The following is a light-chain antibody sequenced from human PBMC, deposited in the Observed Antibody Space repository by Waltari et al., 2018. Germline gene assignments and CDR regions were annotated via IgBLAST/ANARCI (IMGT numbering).Light chain of an antibody. CDR2: DNN. V-gene: IGLV1-51*01. J-gene: IGLJ2*01. CDR1: SPNIENNY. Sequence: QSVLTQPPSVSAAPGQKVTISCSGSSPNIENNYVSWYQQLPGTAPKLLIYDNNKRPSGIPDRFSGSKSGTSATLGITGLQTGDEADYYCGTWDNSLIIFGGGTKVTVL. CDR3: GTWDNSLII.